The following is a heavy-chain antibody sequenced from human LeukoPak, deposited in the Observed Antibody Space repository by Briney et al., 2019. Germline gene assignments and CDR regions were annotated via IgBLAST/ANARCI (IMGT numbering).Heavy chain of an antibody. CDR2: INSDGSST. CDR3: ATMHGGPYAFDI. Sequence: PGGSLRLSCAASGFTFSSYWMHWVRQAPGKGLVWVSRINSDGSSTSYADSVKGRFTISRDNAKNTLYLQMNSLRAEDTAVYYCATMHGGPYAFDIWGQGTMVTVSS. J-gene: IGHJ3*02. D-gene: IGHD2-2*01. V-gene: IGHV3-74*01. CDR1: GFTFSSYW.